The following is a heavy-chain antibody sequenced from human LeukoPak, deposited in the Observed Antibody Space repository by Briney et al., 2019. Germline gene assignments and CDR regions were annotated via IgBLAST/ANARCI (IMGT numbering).Heavy chain of an antibody. J-gene: IGHJ4*02. V-gene: IGHV1-18*01. Sequence: ASVKVSCKASGYTFINSGITWVRQAPGQGLEWMGWISAYNGNTDYAQKFQGRVTMTTDTSTTTAYMHLTSLSSDDTAVYYCARGRDKGDYRGRGTLVTVSS. CDR3: ARGRDKGDY. CDR1: GYTFINSG. CDR2: ISAYNGNT.